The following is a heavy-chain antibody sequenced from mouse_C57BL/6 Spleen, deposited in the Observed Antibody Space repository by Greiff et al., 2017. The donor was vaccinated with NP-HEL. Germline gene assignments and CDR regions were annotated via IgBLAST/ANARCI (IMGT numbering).Heavy chain of an antibody. J-gene: IGHJ2*01. D-gene: IGHD2-1*01. V-gene: IGHV1-62-2*01. CDR1: GYTFTEYT. CDR3: ARHEALYYGKGYYFDY. Sequence: QVQLQQSGAELVKPGASVKLSCKASGYTFTEYTIHWVKQRSGQGLEWIGWFYPGSGSIKYNEKFKDKATLTADKSSSTVYMELSRLTSEDSAVYFCARHEALYYGKGYYFDYWGQGTTLTVSS. CDR2: FYPGSGSI.